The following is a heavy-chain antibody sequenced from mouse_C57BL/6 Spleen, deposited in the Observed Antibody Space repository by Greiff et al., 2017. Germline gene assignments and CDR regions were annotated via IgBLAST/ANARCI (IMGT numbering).Heavy chain of an antibody. CDR2: IDPENGDT. Sequence: EVQLVESGAELVRPGASVKLSCTASGFNIKDDYMHWVKQRPEQGLEWIGWIDPENGDTEYASKFQGKATITADTSSNTAYLQLSSLTSEDTAVYYCTTGDYDYDRELWGQGTTLTVSS. V-gene: IGHV14-4*01. J-gene: IGHJ2*01. D-gene: IGHD2-4*01. CDR1: GFNIKDDY. CDR3: TTGDYDYDREL.